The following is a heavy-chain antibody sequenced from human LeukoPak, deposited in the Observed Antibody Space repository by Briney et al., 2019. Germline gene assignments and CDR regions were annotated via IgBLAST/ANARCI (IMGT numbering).Heavy chain of an antibody. Sequence: PGGSLRLSCAASGFTVSSNYMSWVRQAPGEGLEWVAVVSSGGTVTYYGDSVKDRFTVSRDNSKNTLYLQMNSLRVEDTAVYYCTKEDAVAPPRYAFDVWGQGTLVTVSS. V-gene: IGHV3-30*18. CDR2: VSSGGTVT. CDR3: TKEDAVAPPRYAFDV. J-gene: IGHJ4*02. D-gene: IGHD3-16*01. CDR1: GFTVSSNY.